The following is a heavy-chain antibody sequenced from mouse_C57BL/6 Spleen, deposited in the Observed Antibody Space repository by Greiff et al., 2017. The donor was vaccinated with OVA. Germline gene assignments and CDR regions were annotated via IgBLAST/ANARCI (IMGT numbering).Heavy chain of an antibody. CDR2: INPTNGST. CDR1: GYNFTDSN. CDR3: ASARFILYYYCCTLDV. Sequence: EVQLQQSVPELVRPGASVKIPCTASGYNFTDSNMHWVKQSPEQRLEWIGDINPTNGSTIYTQKFKGKATLTVDKSSSTAYLELRRLTSADTALYYCASARFILYYYCCTLDVWGPGTSVTVSS. V-gene: IGHV1-18*01. J-gene: IGHJ1*01. D-gene: IGHD1-1*01.